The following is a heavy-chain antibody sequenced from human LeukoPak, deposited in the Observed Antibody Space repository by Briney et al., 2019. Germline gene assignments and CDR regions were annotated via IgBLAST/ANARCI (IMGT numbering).Heavy chain of an antibody. J-gene: IGHJ4*02. CDR2: IQYDGSNK. V-gene: IGHV3-30*02. CDR3: AKDPPNLYEVVVYDY. CDR1: GFTFSSYG. Sequence: GGSLRLSCAASGFTFSSYGMHWVRQAPGKGLEWVVFIQYDGSNKYYADSVKGRFTISRDNSKNTLYLQTNSLRAEDTAVYYCAKDPPNLYEVVVYDYWGQGTLVTVSS. D-gene: IGHD2-15*01.